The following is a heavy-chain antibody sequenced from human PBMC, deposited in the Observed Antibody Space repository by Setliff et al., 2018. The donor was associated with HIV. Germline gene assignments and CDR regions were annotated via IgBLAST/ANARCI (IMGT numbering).Heavy chain of an antibody. D-gene: IGHD6-6*01. J-gene: IGHJ4*02. CDR3: ATRPRIAARPFDY. Sequence: SETLSLTCSVSGVSVGSGDYYWHWIRQHPEKALEWIGYIFHSGDTYYNPSLKSRISMSVDTSKNQFSLELTSLTAADTAVYYCATRPRIAARPFDYWGQGMLGTVPQ. CDR1: GVSVGSGDYY. CDR2: IFHSGDT. V-gene: IGHV4-31*03.